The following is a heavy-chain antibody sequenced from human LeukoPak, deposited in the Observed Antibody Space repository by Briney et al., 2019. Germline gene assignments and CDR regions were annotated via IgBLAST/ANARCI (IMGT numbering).Heavy chain of an antibody. CDR3: AREGGVEEWELLGA. CDR1: VFTFSSYW. D-gene: IGHD1-26*01. CDR2: INTDGSST. Sequence: GRSLRLSCAASVFTFSSYWTHWVCHAPGKGLLWVSRINTDGSSTSYADSVKGRFTISRDNAKNTLYLQMNSLRAEDTAVYYCAREGGVEEWELLGAWGQGTLVTVSS. V-gene: IGHV3-74*01. J-gene: IGHJ4*02.